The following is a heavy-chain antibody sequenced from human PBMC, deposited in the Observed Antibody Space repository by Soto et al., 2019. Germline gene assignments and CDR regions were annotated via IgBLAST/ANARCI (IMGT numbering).Heavy chain of an antibody. CDR3: ARGNSGAFDI. D-gene: IGHD6-19*01. Sequence: GTPAEVSCKACGYTLTTYSMHWVRQAPGQRLEWMGWMNPLNGDTKYSQRFQGRLTIIRDTSASTAYMELSSLRSEDTAIYYCARGNSGAFDIWGQGTMVTVSS. CDR2: MNPLNGDT. V-gene: IGHV1-3*01. CDR1: GYTLTTYS. J-gene: IGHJ3*02.